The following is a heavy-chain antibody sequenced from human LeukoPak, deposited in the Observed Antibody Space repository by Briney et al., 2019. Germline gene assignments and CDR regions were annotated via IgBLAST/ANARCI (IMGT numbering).Heavy chain of an antibody. CDR3: ARDRDSIAVAGSPRYFDY. CDR1: GYTLNTYG. D-gene: IGHD6-19*01. V-gene: IGHV1-18*01. J-gene: IGHJ4*02. Sequence: ASVKVSCEASGYTLNTYGVSWVRQAPGQGLEWMGWISGYNGKTDFAQKLQGRLTMTTDASTNTAYMELRSLTSDDTAVYYCARDRDSIAVAGSPRYFDYWGQGTLVTVSS. CDR2: ISGYNGKT.